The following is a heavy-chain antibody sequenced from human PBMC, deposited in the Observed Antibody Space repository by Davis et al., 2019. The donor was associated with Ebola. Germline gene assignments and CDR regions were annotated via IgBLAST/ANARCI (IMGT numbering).Heavy chain of an antibody. V-gene: IGHV3-53*01. J-gene: IGHJ4*02. CDR1: GFTFSSYG. CDR3: ARDRYSSGWYGSYFDY. Sequence: GGSLRLSCAASGFTFSSYGMHWVRQAPGKGLEWVSVIYSGGSTYYADSVKGRFTISRDNSKNTLYLQMNSLRAEDTAVYYCARDRYSSGWYGSYFDYWGQGTLVTVSS. CDR2: IYSGGST. D-gene: IGHD6-19*01.